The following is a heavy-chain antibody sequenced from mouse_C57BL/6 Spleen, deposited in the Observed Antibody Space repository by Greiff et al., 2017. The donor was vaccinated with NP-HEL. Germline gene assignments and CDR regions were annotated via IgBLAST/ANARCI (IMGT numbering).Heavy chain of an antibody. D-gene: IGHD4-1*01. CDR3: TRELTGTGAWFAY. V-gene: IGHV1-5*01. CDR1: GYTFTSYW. Sequence: EVQLQQSGTVLARPGASVKMSCKTSGYTFTSYWMHWVKQRPGQGLEWIGAIYPGNSDTSYNQKFKGKAKLTAGTSASTAYMELSSLTNEDSAVYYCTRELTGTGAWFAYWGQGTLVTVSA. CDR2: IYPGNSDT. J-gene: IGHJ3*01.